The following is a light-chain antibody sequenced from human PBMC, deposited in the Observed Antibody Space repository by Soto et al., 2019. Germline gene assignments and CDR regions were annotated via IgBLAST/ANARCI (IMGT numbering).Light chain of an antibody. J-gene: IGLJ1*01. CDR2: DNN. Sequence: QAVVTQPPSVSAAPGQKVTISCSGSNSNIGNNYVSWYQQLPGTAPKLLIYDNNKRPSGIPDRFSGSKSGTSATLGITGLQTGDEADYYCGTWDSSLSAGVFGTGTKLTVL. CDR1: NSNIGNNY. CDR3: GTWDSSLSAGV. V-gene: IGLV1-51*01.